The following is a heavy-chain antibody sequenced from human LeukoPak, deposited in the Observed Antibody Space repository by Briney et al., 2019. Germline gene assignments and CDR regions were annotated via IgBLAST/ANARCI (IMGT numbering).Heavy chain of an antibody. Sequence: SETLSLTCAVYGGSFSGYYWSWIRQPPGKGLEWIGEINHSGSTNYNPSLKSRVTISVDTSKNQFSLKLSSVTAADTAVYYCARYSSSWRTRYNWFDPWGQGTLVTVSS. CDR3: ARYSSSWRTRYNWFDP. D-gene: IGHD6-13*01. CDR1: GGSFSGYY. J-gene: IGHJ5*02. CDR2: INHSGST. V-gene: IGHV4-34*01.